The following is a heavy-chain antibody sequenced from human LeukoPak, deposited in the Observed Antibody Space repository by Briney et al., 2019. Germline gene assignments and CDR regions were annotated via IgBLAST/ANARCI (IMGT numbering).Heavy chain of an antibody. Sequence: GGSLRLSCAASGFTVSSNYMSWVRQAPGKGLEWVSVIYSGGSTYYADSVKGRFTISRGNSKNTLYLQMNSLRAEDTAVYYCARARRGYDSSGYSNYYFDYWGQGTLVTVSS. V-gene: IGHV3-53*01. CDR2: IYSGGST. CDR3: ARARRGYDSSGYSNYYFDY. CDR1: GFTVSSNY. J-gene: IGHJ4*02. D-gene: IGHD3-22*01.